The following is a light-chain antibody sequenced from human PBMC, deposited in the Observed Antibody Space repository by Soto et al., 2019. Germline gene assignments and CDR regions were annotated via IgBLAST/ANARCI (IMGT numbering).Light chain of an antibody. Sequence: QSVLTQPASVSGSPGQSITISCTGTSSDIGAYNYVSWYQQHPGKAPKLMIYDVNIRPSGVSNRFSGSKSGNTASLTISGLQAVDEADYYCTSWTTSTTMIFGGGTKLTVL. CDR1: SSDIGAYNY. J-gene: IGLJ2*01. CDR3: TSWTTSTTMI. CDR2: DVN. V-gene: IGLV2-14*03.